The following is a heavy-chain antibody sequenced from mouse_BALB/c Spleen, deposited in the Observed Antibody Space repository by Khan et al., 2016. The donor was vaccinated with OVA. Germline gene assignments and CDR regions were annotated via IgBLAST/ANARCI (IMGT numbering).Heavy chain of an antibody. J-gene: IGHJ3*01. D-gene: IGHD1-2*01. CDR2: IHPNNGDT. V-gene: IGHV1S29*02. Sequence: VQLQQSGPEVVRPGASVKISCKASGYTFTDYNMDWVKQRHGKSLEWIGYIHPNNGDTGYNQKFKTKASLTVDDSSRTVHMELRSLTSEDSAVYYCARSGDGSFGYWGQGTLVTVSA. CDR3: ARSGDGSFGY. CDR1: GYTFTDYN.